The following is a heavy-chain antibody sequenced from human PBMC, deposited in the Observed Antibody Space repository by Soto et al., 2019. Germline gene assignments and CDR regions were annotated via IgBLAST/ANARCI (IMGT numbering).Heavy chain of an antibody. V-gene: IGHV3-23*01. CDR1: GLTFSSYF. Sequence: GGSMRLSSAASGLTFSSYFVSWVRQAPGKGLEWVSAISGSGSGTYYADSVKGRFTISRDNSKNTLYVQMNSLRAEDTAVYYCVKGRSGYDFDYWGQGTLVTVSS. CDR3: VKGRSGYDFDY. D-gene: IGHD5-12*01. CDR2: ISGSGSGT. J-gene: IGHJ4*02.